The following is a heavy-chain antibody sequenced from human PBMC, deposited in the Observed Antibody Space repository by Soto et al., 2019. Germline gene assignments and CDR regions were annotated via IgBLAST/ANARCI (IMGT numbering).Heavy chain of an antibody. D-gene: IGHD4-17*01. CDR2: ISSSSSYI. Sequence: PGGSLRLSCAASGFTFSSYAMHWVRQAPGKGLEWVSSISSSSSYIYYADSVKGRFTISRDNAKNSLYLQMNSLRAEDTAVYYCARDNTVPYYFDYWGQGTLVTVSS. CDR1: GFTFSSYA. V-gene: IGHV3-21*01. CDR3: ARDNTVPYYFDY. J-gene: IGHJ4*02.